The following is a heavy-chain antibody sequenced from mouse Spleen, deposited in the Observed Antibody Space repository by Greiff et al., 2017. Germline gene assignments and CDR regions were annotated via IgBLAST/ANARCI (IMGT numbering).Heavy chain of an antibody. CDR2: INYDGSST. Sequence: EVQLVESEGGLVQPGSSMKLSCTASGFTFSDYYMAWVRQVPEKGLEWVANINYDGSSTYYLDSLKSRFIISRDNAKNILYLQMSSLKSEDTATYYCAREDGSSPWFAYWGQGTLVTVSA. V-gene: IGHV5-16*01. CDR3: AREDGSSPWFAY. D-gene: IGHD1-1*01. J-gene: IGHJ3*01. CDR1: GFTFSDYY.